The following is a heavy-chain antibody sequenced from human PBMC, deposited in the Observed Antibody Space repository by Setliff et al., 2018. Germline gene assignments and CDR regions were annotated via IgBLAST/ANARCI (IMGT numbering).Heavy chain of an antibody. D-gene: IGHD3-22*01. CDR3: ARDALYDSNDRNSYYGNWLDP. V-gene: IGHV1-69*13. J-gene: IGHJ5*02. CDR2: IIPIYGST. Sequence: GASVKVSCKASGGSFSNYAIIWVRQAPGQGPEWMGGIIPIYGSTNNAEKFQGRVTFSADESMSTVYMELSSLTSADTALYYCARDALYDSNDRNSYYGNWLDPWGQGTRVTVS. CDR1: GGSFSNYA.